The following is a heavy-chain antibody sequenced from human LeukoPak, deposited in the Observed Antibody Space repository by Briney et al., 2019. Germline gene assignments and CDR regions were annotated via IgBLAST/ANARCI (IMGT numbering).Heavy chain of an antibody. CDR1: GFTFSSYA. CDR3: ARESQYYDSSGYYTY. J-gene: IGHJ4*02. CDR2: ISGSGGST. Sequence: GGSLRLSCAASGFTFSSYAMSWVRQAPGKGLEWVSAISGSGGSTYYADSVKGRFTISRDNSKSTLYLQMNSLRAEDTAVYYCARESQYYDSSGYYTYWGQGTLVTVSS. D-gene: IGHD3-22*01. V-gene: IGHV3-23*01.